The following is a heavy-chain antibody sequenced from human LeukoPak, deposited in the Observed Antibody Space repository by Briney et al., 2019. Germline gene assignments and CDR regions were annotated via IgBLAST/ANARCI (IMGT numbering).Heavy chain of an antibody. V-gene: IGHV1-46*01. Sequence: ASVKVSCKASGYTFTGYYMHWVRQAPGQGLEWMGIINPSGGSTSYAQKFQGRVTMTRDTSISTAYMELSRLRSDDTAVYYCARTGDYRRNYYYYMDVWGKGTTVTVSS. CDR2: INPSGGST. J-gene: IGHJ6*03. CDR3: ARTGDYRRNYYYYMDV. D-gene: IGHD4-17*01. CDR1: GYTFTGYY.